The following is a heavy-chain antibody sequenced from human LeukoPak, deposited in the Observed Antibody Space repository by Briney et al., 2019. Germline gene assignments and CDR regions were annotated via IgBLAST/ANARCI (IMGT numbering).Heavy chain of an antibody. CDR1: GFTFSSYS. CDR3: TLPGRDL. V-gene: IGHV3-21*01. J-gene: IGHJ3*01. Sequence: GGSLRLSCAASGFTFSSYSMNWVRQAPGKGLEWVSSISSSSSYIYYAGSVKGRFTISRDNAKNSLYLQMNSLRAEDTAVYYCTLPGRDLWGQGTMVTVSS. CDR2: ISSSSSYI. D-gene: IGHD5-24*01.